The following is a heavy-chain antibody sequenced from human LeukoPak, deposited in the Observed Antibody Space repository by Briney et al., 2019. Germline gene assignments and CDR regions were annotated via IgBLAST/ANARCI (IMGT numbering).Heavy chain of an antibody. V-gene: IGHV1-8*03. CDR2: KNPNSGNT. Sequence: ASVKVSCKASGYTFTSYDINWVRQATGQGLEWMGWKNPNSGNTGYAQKFQGRVTITRNTSISTAYMELSSLRSEDTAVYYCARGLRVVVPAAIENWFDPWGQGTLVTVSS. D-gene: IGHD2-2*02. CDR3: ARGLRVVVPAAIENWFDP. J-gene: IGHJ5*02. CDR1: GYTFTSYD.